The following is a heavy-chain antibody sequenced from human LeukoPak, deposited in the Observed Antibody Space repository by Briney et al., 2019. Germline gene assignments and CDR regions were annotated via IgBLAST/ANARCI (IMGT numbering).Heavy chain of an antibody. V-gene: IGHV3-48*04. Sequence: GGSLRLSCAASGFTFSSYSMNWVRQAPGKGLEWVSYISSSSSTIYYADSVKGRFTISRDNAKNSLYLQMNSLRAEDTAVYYCARGQGYYYYYMDVWGKGTSVTISS. CDR3: ARGQGYYYYYMDV. CDR2: ISSSSSTI. CDR1: GFTFSSYS. J-gene: IGHJ6*03.